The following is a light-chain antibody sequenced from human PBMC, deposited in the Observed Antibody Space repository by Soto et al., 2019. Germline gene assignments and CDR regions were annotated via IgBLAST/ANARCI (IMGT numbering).Light chain of an antibody. CDR1: SSNIGAGYD. CDR3: QSLESSLSYV. CDR2: GNS. Sequence: QSVLTQPPSVSGDPGQRVTISGTGSSSNIGAGYDVHSYQQLTGTSPKLLIYGNSNRPSGVPDRFSGSKSGTSPSLAITGLQAEDKADYNCQSLESSLSYVFGTGTKLTI. V-gene: IGLV1-40*01. J-gene: IGLJ1*01.